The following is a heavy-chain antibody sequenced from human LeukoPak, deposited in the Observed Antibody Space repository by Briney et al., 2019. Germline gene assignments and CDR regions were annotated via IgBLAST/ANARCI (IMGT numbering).Heavy chain of an antibody. CDR3: ARDPSRQAGYSSSWVDY. CDR2: IKQDGSEK. V-gene: IGHV3-7*01. Sequence: GGSLRLSCVASGFTFSDYWMSWVRQAPGKGLEWVANIKQDGSEKSYADSVRGRFTISRDNARNSLFLQMNSLRAEDTAVYFCARDPSRQAGYSSSWVDYWGQGTLVTVSS. CDR1: GFTFSDYW. D-gene: IGHD6-13*01. J-gene: IGHJ4*02.